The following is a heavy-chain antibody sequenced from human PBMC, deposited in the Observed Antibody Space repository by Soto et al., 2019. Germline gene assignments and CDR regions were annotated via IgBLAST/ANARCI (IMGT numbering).Heavy chain of an antibody. D-gene: IGHD3-3*01. CDR2: ISYDGSNK. J-gene: IGHJ4*02. CDR3: ARDHPQDDFWSGYSGLLDY. CDR1: GFTFSSYA. Sequence: QVQLVESGGGVVQPGRSLRLSCAASGFTFSSYAMHWVRQAPGKGLEWVAVISYDGSNKYYADSVKGRFTISRDNSKNTLYLQMNSLRAEDTAVYYCARDHPQDDFWSGYSGLLDYWGQGTLVTVSS. V-gene: IGHV3-30-3*01.